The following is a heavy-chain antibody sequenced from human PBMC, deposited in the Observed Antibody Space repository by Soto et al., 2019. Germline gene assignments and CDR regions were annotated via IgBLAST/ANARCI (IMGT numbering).Heavy chain of an antibody. V-gene: IGHV4-30-4*01. CDR3: ARGPRYCSGGSCYSGYYFDY. CDR1: GGSISSADYY. CDR2: FHSSGAT. Sequence: SETLSLTCTVSGGSISSADYYWSWIRQPPGKGLEWIGYFHSSGATYKDPSLKSRVTISVDTSKNQFSLKLSSVTAADTAVYYCARGPRYCSGGSCYSGYYFDYWGRGTLVTSPQ. D-gene: IGHD2-15*01. J-gene: IGHJ4*02.